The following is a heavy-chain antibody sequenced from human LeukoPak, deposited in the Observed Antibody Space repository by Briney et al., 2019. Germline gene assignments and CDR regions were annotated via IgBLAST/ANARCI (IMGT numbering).Heavy chain of an antibody. J-gene: IGHJ4*02. V-gene: IGHV3-23*01. CDR3: ANLDSGYDLFFDY. CDR2: ISGSGGST. D-gene: IGHD5-12*01. Sequence: GGSLRLSCAASGFTFSSYAMSWVRQAPGKGLEWVSAISGSGGSTYYADSVKGRFTISRDNSKKTLYLQMNSLRAEDTAVYYCANLDSGYDLFFDYWGQGTLVTVSS. CDR1: GFTFSSYA.